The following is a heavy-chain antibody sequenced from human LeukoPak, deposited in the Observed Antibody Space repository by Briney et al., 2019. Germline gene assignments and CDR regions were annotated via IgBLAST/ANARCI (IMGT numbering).Heavy chain of an antibody. Sequence: PGGSLRLSCAASGFTFSSYWTHWVRQAPGKGLVWVSRINSDGSSTSYADSVKGRFTISRDNAKNTLYLQMNSLRAEDTAVYYCARIQGSSSSVGDHWGQGTLVTVSS. CDR3: ARIQGSSSSVGDH. V-gene: IGHV3-74*01. CDR1: GFTFSSYW. D-gene: IGHD6-6*01. CDR2: INSDGSST. J-gene: IGHJ4*02.